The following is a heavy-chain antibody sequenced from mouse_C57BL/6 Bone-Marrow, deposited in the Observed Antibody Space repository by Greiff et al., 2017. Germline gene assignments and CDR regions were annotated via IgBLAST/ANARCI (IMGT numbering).Heavy chain of an antibody. CDR1: GYTFTSYW. CDR2: IYPGSGST. V-gene: IGHV1-55*01. J-gene: IGHJ2*01. Sequence: QVQLQQPGAELVKPGASVKMSCKASGYTFTSYWITWVKQRPGQGLEWIGDIYPGSGSTNYNEKFKSKATLTVDTSSSTAYLQLSSLTSEDSAVYYCAIERMITWYYFDYWGQGTTLTVSS. D-gene: IGHD2-4*01. CDR3: AIERMITWYYFDY.